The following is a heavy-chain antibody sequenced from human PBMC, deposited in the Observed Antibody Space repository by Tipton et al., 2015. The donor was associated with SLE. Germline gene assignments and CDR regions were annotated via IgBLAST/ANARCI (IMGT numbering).Heavy chain of an antibody. CDR1: RFTFSNYA. Sequence: LRLSCAASRFTFSNYAMSWIRQPPGKGLEWIGEINHSGSTSYNPSLKSRVTISVDTSKNHFSLNLSSVTAADTAVYYCASRTRGAFDPWGQGTLVTVSS. CDR3: ASRTRGAFDP. V-gene: IGHV4-34*08. CDR2: INHSGST. D-gene: IGHD1-14*01. J-gene: IGHJ5*02.